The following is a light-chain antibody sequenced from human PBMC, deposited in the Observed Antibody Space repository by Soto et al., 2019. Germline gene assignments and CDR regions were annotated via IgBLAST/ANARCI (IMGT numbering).Light chain of an antibody. V-gene: IGKV1-17*01. CDR1: QDIRND. Sequence: DIQMTQSPSSLSASVGDRVTLTCRASQDIRNDLVWYQQKPGEAPKRLIYAASSLQRGVPSRFSGSGSGTEFTLTISSLQPEDFATYYCLQDNTFPWTFGQGTKVDIK. CDR3: LQDNTFPWT. CDR2: AAS. J-gene: IGKJ1*01.